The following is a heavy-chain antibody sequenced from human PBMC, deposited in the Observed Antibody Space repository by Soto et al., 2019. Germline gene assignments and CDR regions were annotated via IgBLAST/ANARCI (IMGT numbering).Heavy chain of an antibody. J-gene: IGHJ6*02. V-gene: IGHV1-2*04. D-gene: IGHD3-16*01. Sequence: QVKLVQSGAEVKKPGASVKVYCQASGYTFSGYYMHWVRQAPGQGLAWMGWIKPNSGGTNYEQKFLRCVTITRIKYISTVYMEQSRLRAQQTAVYYFGRERSMTTVPTFVYYSSGIDVWGQGTTVT. CDR1: GYTFSGYY. CDR3: GRERSMTTVPTFVYYSSGIDV. CDR2: IKPNSGGT.